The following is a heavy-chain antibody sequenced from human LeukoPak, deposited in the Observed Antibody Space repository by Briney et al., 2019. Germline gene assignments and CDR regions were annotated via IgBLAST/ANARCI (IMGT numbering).Heavy chain of an antibody. CDR3: ARGRVVRGYMGY. CDR1: GFTFSSYS. J-gene: IGHJ4*02. D-gene: IGHD3-10*01. Sequence: GGSLRLSCAASGFTFSSYSMNWVRQAPGKGLEWVSSISSSSSYIYYAGSVKGRFTISRDNAKNSLYPQMNSLRAEDTAVYYCARGRVVRGYMGYWGQGTLVTVSS. CDR2: ISSSSSYI. V-gene: IGHV3-21*01.